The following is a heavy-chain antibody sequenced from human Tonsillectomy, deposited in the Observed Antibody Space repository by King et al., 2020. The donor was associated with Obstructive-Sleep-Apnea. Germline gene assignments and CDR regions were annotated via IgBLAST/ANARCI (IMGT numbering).Heavy chain of an antibody. CDR1: GFTFSNAW. Sequence: VQLVESGGGLVKPGGSLRLSCAASGFTFSNAWMSWVRQAPGKGLEWVGRIKSKTDGGTTDYAAPVKGRFTISRDDSKNTLYLQMNSRKTEDTAVYYCTREDWNGGFDYWGQGTLVTVSS. CDR3: TREDWNGGFDY. CDR2: IKSKTDGGTT. J-gene: IGHJ4*02. D-gene: IGHD1-1*01. V-gene: IGHV3-15*01.